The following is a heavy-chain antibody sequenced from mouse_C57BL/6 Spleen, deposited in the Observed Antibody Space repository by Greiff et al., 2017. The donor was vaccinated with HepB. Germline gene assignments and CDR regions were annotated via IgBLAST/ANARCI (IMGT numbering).Heavy chain of an antibody. CDR1: GYTFTSYW. V-gene: IGHV1-72*01. Sequence: QVQLKQPGAELVKPGASVKLSCKASGYTFTSYWMHWVKQRPGRGLEWIGRIDPNSGGTKYNEKFKSKATLTVDKPSSTAYMQLSSLTSEDSAVYYCARGTRPVVAPNYAMDYWGQGTSVTVSS. J-gene: IGHJ4*01. D-gene: IGHD1-1*01. CDR3: ARGTRPVVAPNYAMDY. CDR2: IDPNSGGT.